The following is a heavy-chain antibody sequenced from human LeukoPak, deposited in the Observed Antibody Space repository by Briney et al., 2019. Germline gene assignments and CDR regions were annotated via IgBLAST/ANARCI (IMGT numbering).Heavy chain of an antibody. Sequence: ASVKVSCKVSGYTLTELSMHWVRQAPGKGLEWMGTFDLEDGETIYAQKFQGRVTMTEDTSTDTAYMELSSLRSEDTAVYYCATDPPIAAAGTGAFDIWGQGTMVTVSS. D-gene: IGHD6-13*01. J-gene: IGHJ3*02. V-gene: IGHV1-24*01. CDR1: GYTLTELS. CDR3: ATDPPIAAAGTGAFDI. CDR2: FDLEDGET.